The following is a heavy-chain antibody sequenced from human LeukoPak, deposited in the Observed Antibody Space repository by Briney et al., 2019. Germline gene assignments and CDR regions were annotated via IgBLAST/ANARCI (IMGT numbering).Heavy chain of an antibody. Sequence: GRSLRLSCAASGFTFSSYGMHWVRQAPGKGLEWVAVIWYDGSNKYYADSVKGRFTISRDNSKNTLYLQMNSLRAEDTAVYYCARDRSDSGYGVYFDYWGQGTLVTVSS. J-gene: IGHJ4*02. D-gene: IGHD5-12*01. CDR3: ARDRSDSGYGVYFDY. CDR1: GFTFSSYG. CDR2: IWYDGSNK. V-gene: IGHV3-33*01.